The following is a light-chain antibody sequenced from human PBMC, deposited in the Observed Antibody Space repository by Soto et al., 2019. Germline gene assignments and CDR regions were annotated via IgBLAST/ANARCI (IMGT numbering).Light chain of an antibody. CDR2: GAS. CDR1: QSVSSNY. V-gene: IGKV3-20*01. Sequence: EIVLTQSPGTLSLSPGERATLSCRASQSVSSNYLAWYQHKPGQAPRVLIYGASSRATGIPDRFSGSGSGTDFTLTISRLEPEDFAVYYCQQHGSSPHTFGQGTKLEIK. CDR3: QQHGSSPHT. J-gene: IGKJ2*01.